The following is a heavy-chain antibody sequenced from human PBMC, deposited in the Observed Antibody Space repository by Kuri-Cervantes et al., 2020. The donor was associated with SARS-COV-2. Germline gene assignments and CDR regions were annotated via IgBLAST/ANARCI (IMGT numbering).Heavy chain of an antibody. CDR2: IYYSGRT. Sequence: ASLKISCTVAGGSTSSDNYYLGWIRQPPGKGLEWIGTIYYSGRTYYNSSLRSRITVSVDTPNNQFSLKLNSVTAADTAVYYCAGQGVRNGIDYWGQGILVTVSS. D-gene: IGHD2-8*01. V-gene: IGHV4-39*01. CDR3: AGQGVRNGIDY. CDR1: GGSTSSDNYY. J-gene: IGHJ4*02.